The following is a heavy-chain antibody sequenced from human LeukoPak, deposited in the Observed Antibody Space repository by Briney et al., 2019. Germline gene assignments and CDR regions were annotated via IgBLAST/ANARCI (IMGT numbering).Heavy chain of an antibody. CDR2: IYYSGST. V-gene: IGHV4-39*07. CDR3: ARGPSMVRGVIILDP. J-gene: IGHJ5*02. D-gene: IGHD3-10*01. Sequence: PSETLSLTCTVSGGSISSSSYYWGWIRQPPGKGLEWIGSIYYSGSTYYNPSLKSRVTISVDTSKNQFSLKLSSVTAADTAVYYCARGPSMVRGVIILDPWGQGTLVTVSS. CDR1: GGSISSSSYY.